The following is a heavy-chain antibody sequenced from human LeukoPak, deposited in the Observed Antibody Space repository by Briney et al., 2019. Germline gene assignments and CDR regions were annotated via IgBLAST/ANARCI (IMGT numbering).Heavy chain of an antibody. J-gene: IGHJ1*01. D-gene: IGHD4-17*01. CDR2: IYHSGST. Sequence: SQTLSLTCAVSGGSISSGGYSWSWIRRPPGKGLEWIGYIYHSGSTHYNPSLKSRVTISVDTSKNQFSLKLSSVTAADTAVYYCARLTVTQYFQHWGQGTLVTVSS. CDR3: ARLTVTQYFQH. CDR1: GGSISSGGYS. V-gene: IGHV4-30-2*01.